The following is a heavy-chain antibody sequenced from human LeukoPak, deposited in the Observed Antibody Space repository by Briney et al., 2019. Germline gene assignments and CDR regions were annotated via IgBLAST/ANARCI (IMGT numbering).Heavy chain of an antibody. D-gene: IGHD2-21*02. J-gene: IGHJ6*02. Sequence: SETLSLTCTVSGGSISSSSYYWGWIRQPPGKGLEWIGSIYYSGSTYYNPSLKSRVTISVDTSKNQFSLKLSSVTAADAAVYYCARPRDSWYYGMDVWGQGTTVTVSS. CDR1: GGSISSSSYY. CDR2: IYYSGST. V-gene: IGHV4-39*01. CDR3: ARPRDSWYYGMDV.